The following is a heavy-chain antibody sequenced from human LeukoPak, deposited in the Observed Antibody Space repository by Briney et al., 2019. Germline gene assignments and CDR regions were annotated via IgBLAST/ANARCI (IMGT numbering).Heavy chain of an antibody. J-gene: IGHJ4*02. CDR2: ISGSGSST. Sequence: GGSLRLSCAASGFTFSSYSMNWVRQAPGKGLEWVSAISGSGSSTYYADSVKGRFTISRDNSKDTLYLQMNSLRAEDTAVYYCAKWYSSGWYASFDYWGQGTLVTVSS. CDR3: AKWYSSGWYASFDY. CDR1: GFTFSSYS. D-gene: IGHD6-19*01. V-gene: IGHV3-23*01.